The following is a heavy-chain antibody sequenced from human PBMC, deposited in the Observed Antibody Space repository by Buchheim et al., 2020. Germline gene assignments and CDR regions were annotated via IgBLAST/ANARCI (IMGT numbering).Heavy chain of an antibody. D-gene: IGHD3-16*01. CDR3: ARNGTQFGYFKD. CDR2: IVPAFVTP. CDR1: GDNFSNYA. J-gene: IGHJ4*02. Sequence: VQSGAGAKKPGSSVKVSCTASGDNFSNYALKWMRQAPGQGLEWMGGIVPAFVTPTYAQKFKGRLTLSPEDVATNVYMELRRLTFEDTAIYYCARNGTQFGYFKDWRQGAL. V-gene: IGHV1-69*01.